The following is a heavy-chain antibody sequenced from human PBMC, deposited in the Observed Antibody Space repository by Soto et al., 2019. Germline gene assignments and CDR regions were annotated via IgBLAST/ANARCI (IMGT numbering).Heavy chain of an antibody. V-gene: IGHV1-2*02. D-gene: IGHD6-19*01. J-gene: IGHJ6*02. CDR2: INPNSGGT. CDR1: GYTFTGYY. Sequence: GASVKVSCKASGYTFTGYYMHWVRQAPGQGLEWMGWINPNSGGTNYAQKFQGRVTMTRDTSISTAYMELSSLRSEDTAVYYCARVALAVAGTNYYYYGMDVWGQGTTVTVSS. CDR3: ARVALAVAGTNYYYYGMDV.